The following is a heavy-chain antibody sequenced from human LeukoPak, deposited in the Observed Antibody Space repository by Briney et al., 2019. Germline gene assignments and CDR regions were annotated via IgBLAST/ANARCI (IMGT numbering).Heavy chain of an antibody. CDR2: IYYSGST. CDR3: ARVSGCSGGGCYSPSYYYYYYMDV. Sequence: SETLSLTCTVSGGSISSYYWSWIRQPPGKGLEWIGYIYYSGSTNYTPSLKSRVTISVDTSKKQFSLKLSSVTAADTAVYYCARVSGCSGGGCYSPSYYYYYYMDVWGKGTTVTVSS. D-gene: IGHD2-15*01. J-gene: IGHJ6*03. V-gene: IGHV4-59*01. CDR1: GGSISSYY.